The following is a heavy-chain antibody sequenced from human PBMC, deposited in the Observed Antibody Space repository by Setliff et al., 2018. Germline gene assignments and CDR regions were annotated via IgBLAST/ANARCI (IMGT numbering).Heavy chain of an antibody. CDR1: GDTFGDYG. CDR2: ISANNGNT. V-gene: IGHV1-18*01. D-gene: IGHD5-12*01. Sequence: ASVKVSCKASGDTFGDYGITWVRQAPGQGLEWMGGISANNGNTKYVQKFQGRVTTTTDTSTATAYMELRGLRSDDTAVYYCARDPRGYSGFDRFRGAFNIWGQGTMVTVSS. J-gene: IGHJ3*02. CDR3: ARDPRGYSGFDRFRGAFNI.